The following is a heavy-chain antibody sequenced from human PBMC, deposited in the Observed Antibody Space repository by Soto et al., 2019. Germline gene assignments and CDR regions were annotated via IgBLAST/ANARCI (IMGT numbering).Heavy chain of an antibody. CDR3: ARDQKGWSYSLYYYGMDV. CDR2: ISAYNGNT. V-gene: IGHV1-18*01. CDR1: GYTFTSYG. Sequence: QVQLVQSGAEVKKPGASVKVSCKASGYTFTSYGISWVRQAPGQGLEWMGWISAYNGNTNYAQKLQGRVTMTTDTSTSTAYMELRSQGSDDTAVYYCARDQKGWSYSLYYYGMDVWGQGTTVTVSS. J-gene: IGHJ6*02. D-gene: IGHD2-15*01.